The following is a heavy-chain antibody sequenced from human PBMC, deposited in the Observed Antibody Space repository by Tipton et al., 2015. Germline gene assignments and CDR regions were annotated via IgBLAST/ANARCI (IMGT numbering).Heavy chain of an antibody. D-gene: IGHD5/OR15-5a*01. CDR1: GGSIRRDNYY. Sequence: GLVKPSETLSLTCTVSGGSIRRDNYYWAWIRQPPGKELDFIGNIFYSGGTYYNPSPRSRVTISVDTSKNQFSLKLSSVTAADTAVYYCASEPVSSAPYFDYWGQGILVTVSS. J-gene: IGHJ4*02. CDR3: ASEPVSSAPYFDY. CDR2: IFYSGGT. V-gene: IGHV4-39*01.